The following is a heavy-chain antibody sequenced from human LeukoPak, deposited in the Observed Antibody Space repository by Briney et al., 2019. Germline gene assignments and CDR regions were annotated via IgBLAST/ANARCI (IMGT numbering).Heavy chain of an antibody. CDR2: IYHTGNT. Sequence: SETLSLTCTVSGDSITNYFWSWIRQPPGKGLEWIGYIYHTGNTNYSPFLKSRVTMSVDTSTNQFSLRLPSVTAADTAVYYCARGRVAYSAYYFDFWGRGTLVTVSS. J-gene: IGHJ4*02. V-gene: IGHV4-59*01. CDR1: GDSITNYF. D-gene: IGHD2-15*01. CDR3: ARGRVAYSAYYFDF.